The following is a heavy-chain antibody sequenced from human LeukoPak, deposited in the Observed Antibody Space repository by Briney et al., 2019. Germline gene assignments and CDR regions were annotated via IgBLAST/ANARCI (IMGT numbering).Heavy chain of an antibody. V-gene: IGHV4-59*04. J-gene: IGHJ3*02. D-gene: IGHD2-2*01. CDR1: GDSINNYY. CDR2: IYYTGST. CDR3: ATYCRGTSCYEFAYDI. Sequence: PSETLSLICNVPGDSINNYYWSWVRQPPGKGLEWIGYIYYTGSTYYNPSLMGRVTISVDTSKNQYSLKLNSVTAADTAVYYCATYCRGTSCYEFAYDIWGQGTMVTVSS.